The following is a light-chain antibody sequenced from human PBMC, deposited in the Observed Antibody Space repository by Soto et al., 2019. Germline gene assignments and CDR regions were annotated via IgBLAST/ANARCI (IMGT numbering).Light chain of an antibody. J-gene: IGKJ5*01. CDR1: QSVRSN. Sequence: EILMTQSPAALSVSPGERATLSCRASQSVRSNLAWYQQKPGQAPRLLIYDASTRVTGIPARFSGSGSGTEFTLTISSVQSEDFAVYYCQQYRNWLTWTFGQGTRLEIK. CDR2: DAS. CDR3: QQYRNWLTWT. V-gene: IGKV3-15*01.